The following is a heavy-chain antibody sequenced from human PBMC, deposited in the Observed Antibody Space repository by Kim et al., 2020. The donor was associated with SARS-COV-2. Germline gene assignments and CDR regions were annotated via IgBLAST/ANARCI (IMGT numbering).Heavy chain of an antibody. V-gene: IGHV1-69*04. Sequence: SVKVSCKASGGTFSSYAISWVRQAPGQGLEWMGRIIPILGIANYAQKFQGRVTITADKSTSTAYMELSSLRSEDTAVYYCARSTVPAAMGNWYFDLWGRGTLVTVSS. J-gene: IGHJ2*01. CDR1: GGTFSSYA. CDR2: IIPILGIA. CDR3: ARSTVPAAMGNWYFDL. D-gene: IGHD2-2*01.